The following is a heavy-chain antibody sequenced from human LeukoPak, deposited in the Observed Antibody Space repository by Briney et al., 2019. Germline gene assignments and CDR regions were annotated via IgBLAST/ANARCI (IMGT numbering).Heavy chain of an antibody. CDR1: GYSFTSYW. D-gene: IGHD3-22*01. CDR2: IYPGDSDT. V-gene: IGHV5-51*01. CDR3: ARHGAYYYDSSGWFDY. Sequence: GESLKIPCKGSGYSFTSYWIGWVRQMPGKGLEWMGIIYPGDSDTRYSPSFQGQVTISADKSISTAYLQWSSLKASDTAMYYCARHGAYYYDSSGWFDYWGQGTLVTVSS. J-gene: IGHJ4*02.